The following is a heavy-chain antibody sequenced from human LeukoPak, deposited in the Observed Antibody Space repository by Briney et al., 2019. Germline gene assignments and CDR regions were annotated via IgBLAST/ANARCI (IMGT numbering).Heavy chain of an antibody. CDR1: GFTFSSYA. CDR2: ISYDGSNK. D-gene: IGHD3-22*01. V-gene: IGHV3-30-3*01. Sequence: PGGSLRLSCAASGFTFSSYAMHWVRQAPGKGLEWVAVISYDGSNKYYADSVKGRFTFSRDNSKNTLYLQMNSLRAEDTAVYYCAKEEGYYYDSGGYYVEYFQHWGQGTLVTVSS. CDR3: AKEEGYYYDSGGYYVEYFQH. J-gene: IGHJ1*01.